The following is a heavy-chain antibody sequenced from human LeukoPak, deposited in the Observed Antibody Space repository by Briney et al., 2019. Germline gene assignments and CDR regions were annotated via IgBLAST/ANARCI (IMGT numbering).Heavy chain of an antibody. Sequence: GGPLRLSCAASGFTFSSYAMHWVRQAPGKGLEWVAVISYDGSNKYYADSVKGRFTISRDNSKNTLYLQMNSLRAEDTAVYYCARDGSGSYYKGDFDYWGQGTLVTVSS. D-gene: IGHD3-10*01. CDR1: GFTFSSYA. V-gene: IGHV3-30-3*01. CDR2: ISYDGSNK. J-gene: IGHJ4*02. CDR3: ARDGSGSYYKGDFDY.